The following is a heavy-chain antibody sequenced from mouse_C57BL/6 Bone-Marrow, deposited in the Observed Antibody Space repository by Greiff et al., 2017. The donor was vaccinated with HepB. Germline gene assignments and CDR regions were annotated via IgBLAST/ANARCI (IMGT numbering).Heavy chain of an antibody. V-gene: IGHV7-1*01. Sequence: EVKLMESGGGLVQSGRSLRLSCATSGFTFSDFYMEWVRQAPGKGLEWIAASRNKANDYTTEYGASVKGRFIVSRDTSQSILYLQMNALRAEDTAIYYCARDPHFAYWGQGTLVTVSA. CDR1: GFTFSDFY. CDR3: ARDPHFAY. J-gene: IGHJ3*01. CDR2: SRNKANDYTT.